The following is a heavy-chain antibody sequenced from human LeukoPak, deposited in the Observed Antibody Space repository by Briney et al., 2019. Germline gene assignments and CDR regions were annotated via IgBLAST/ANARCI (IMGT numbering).Heavy chain of an antibody. CDR2: ISGSGGST. Sequence: GGSLRLSYAASGFTFSSYAMSWVRQAPGKGLEWVSAISGSGGSTYYADSVKGRFTISRDNSKNTLYLQMNSLRAEDTAVYYCAKSSGFVVPAAYWYFDLWGRGTLVTVSS. D-gene: IGHD2-2*01. CDR3: AKSSGFVVPAAYWYFDL. J-gene: IGHJ2*01. V-gene: IGHV3-23*01. CDR1: GFTFSSYA.